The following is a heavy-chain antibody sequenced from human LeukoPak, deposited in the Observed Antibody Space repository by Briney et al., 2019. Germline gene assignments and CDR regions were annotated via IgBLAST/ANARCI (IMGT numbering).Heavy chain of an antibody. CDR1: GGSISSYY. J-gene: IGHJ6*03. V-gene: IGHV4-59*01. D-gene: IGHD6-13*01. CDR2: IYYNGST. Sequence: SETLSLTCTVSGGSISSYYWSWIRQPPPKGLEWIGYIYYNGSTNYNPSLKSRVTISVDTSKNQFSLKLSSVTAADTAVYYCARAVSWTDYYYYMDVWGKGTTVTVSS. CDR3: ARAVSWTDYYYYMDV.